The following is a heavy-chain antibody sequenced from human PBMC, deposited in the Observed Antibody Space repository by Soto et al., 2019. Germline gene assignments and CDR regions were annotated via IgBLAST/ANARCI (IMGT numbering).Heavy chain of an antibody. CDR1: GFTFSSYS. D-gene: IGHD2-2*01. CDR3: ASLVAYAYAPDFDY. V-gene: IGHV3-21*01. Sequence: PGGSLRLSCAASGFTFSSYSMNWVRQAPGKGLEWVSSISSSSSYIYYADSVKGRFTISRDNAKNSLYLQMNSLRAEDTAVYYCASLVAYAYAPDFDYWGQGTLVTSPQ. CDR2: ISSSSSYI. J-gene: IGHJ4*02.